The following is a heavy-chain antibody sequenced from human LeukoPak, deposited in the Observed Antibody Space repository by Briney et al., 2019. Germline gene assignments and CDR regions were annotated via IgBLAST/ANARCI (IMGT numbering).Heavy chain of an antibody. J-gene: IGHJ4*02. CDR3: ASRAPVRGVKGGGY. CDR1: GFTFSSYE. D-gene: IGHD3-10*01. Sequence: PGGSLRLSCAASGFTFSSYEMNWVRQAPGKGLEWVSYISSSGSTIYYADSVKGRFTIPRDNAKNSLYLQMNSLRAEDTAVYYCASRAPVRGVKGGGYWGQGTLVTVSS. CDR2: ISSSGSTI. V-gene: IGHV3-48*03.